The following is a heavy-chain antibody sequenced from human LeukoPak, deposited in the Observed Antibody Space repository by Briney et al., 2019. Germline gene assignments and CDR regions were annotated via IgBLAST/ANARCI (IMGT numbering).Heavy chain of an antibody. Sequence: GESLKISCKGSGYSFSNYWIGWVRQMPGKGLEWVGIIYPGDSDTRYSPSSQGQVTISADKSISTAYLQWSSLKASDTAMYFCARHGSGDLNYWGQGSLVTVSS. CDR2: IYPGDSDT. CDR3: ARHGSGDLNY. CDR1: GYSFSNYW. J-gene: IGHJ4*02. D-gene: IGHD3-10*01. V-gene: IGHV5-51*01.